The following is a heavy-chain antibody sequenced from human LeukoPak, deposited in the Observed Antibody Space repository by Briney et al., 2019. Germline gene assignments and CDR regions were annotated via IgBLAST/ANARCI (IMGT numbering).Heavy chain of an antibody. CDR2: IYYSGST. CDR3: ARPSSRGTGTTGAFDI. CDR1: GGSISSSSYY. Sequence: SETLSLTCTVSGGSISSSSYYWGWIRQPPGKGLEWIGSIYYSGSTYYNPSLKSRVTISVDTSKNQFSLKLSSVTAADTAVYYCARPSSRGTGTTGAFDIWGQGTMVTVSS. V-gene: IGHV4-39*01. J-gene: IGHJ3*02. D-gene: IGHD1-7*01.